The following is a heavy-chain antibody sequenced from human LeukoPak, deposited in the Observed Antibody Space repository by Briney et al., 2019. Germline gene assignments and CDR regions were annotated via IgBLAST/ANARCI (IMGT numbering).Heavy chain of an antibody. J-gene: IGHJ3*02. CDR1: GGSISSYY. Sequence: SSETLSLTCTVSGGSISSYYWSWIRQPPGKGLEWIGYIYYSGSTNYNPSLKSRVTISVDTSKNQFSLKLSSVTAADTAVYYCARYGRYCSSTSCYRDAFDIWGQGTMVTVSS. V-gene: IGHV4-59*12. CDR2: IYYSGST. D-gene: IGHD2-2*01. CDR3: ARYGRYCSSTSCYRDAFDI.